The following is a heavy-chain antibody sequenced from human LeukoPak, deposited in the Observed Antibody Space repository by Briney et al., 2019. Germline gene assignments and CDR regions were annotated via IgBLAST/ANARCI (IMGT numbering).Heavy chain of an antibody. D-gene: IGHD6-13*01. CDR3: AKSGHYSSSWFGVYYYYMDV. V-gene: IGHV3-9*01. CDR1: GFTFDDYA. J-gene: IGHJ6*03. CDR2: ISWNSGSI. Sequence: GGSLRLSCAASGFTFDDYAMHWVRQAPGKGLEWVSGISWNSGSIGYADSVKGRFTISRDNAKNSLYLQMNSLRAEDTALYYCAKSGHYSSSWFGVYYYYMDVWGKGTTVTISS.